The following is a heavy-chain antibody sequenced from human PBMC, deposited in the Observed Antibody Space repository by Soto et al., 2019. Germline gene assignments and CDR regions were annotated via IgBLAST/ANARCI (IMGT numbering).Heavy chain of an antibody. D-gene: IGHD3-3*01. V-gene: IGHV3-74*01. CDR1: GFTFSSNW. CDR3: AKAPSADV. J-gene: IGHJ4*02. CDR2: INNDGSVT. Sequence: PGGSLRLSCAASGFTFSSNWMHWVRQAPGKGLVWVSRINNDGSVTTYADSVKGRFTISRDNARNTLYLQMNSLRVEDTAVYYCAKAPSADVWGQGTLVSVSS.